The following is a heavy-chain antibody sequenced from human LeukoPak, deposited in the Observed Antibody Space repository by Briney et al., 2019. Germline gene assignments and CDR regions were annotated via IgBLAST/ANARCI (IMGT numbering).Heavy chain of an antibody. V-gene: IGHV1-2*02. CDR2: INPNSGGT. J-gene: IGHJ4*02. CDR1: GYTFTGYY. CDR3: ASRGSMVRGVITNYFDS. D-gene: IGHD3-10*01. Sequence: ASVKVSCKASGYTFTGYYMHWVRQAPGQGLEWMGWINPNSGGTNYAQKFQGRVTMTRDTSISTAYMELGRLRSDDTAVYYCASRGSMVRGVITNYFDSGGQGTLVTVSS.